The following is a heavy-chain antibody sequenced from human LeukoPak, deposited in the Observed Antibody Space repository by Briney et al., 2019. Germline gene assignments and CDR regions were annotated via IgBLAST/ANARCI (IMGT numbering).Heavy chain of an antibody. CDR3: ARQVQTNQYGSGPCDY. J-gene: IGHJ4*02. V-gene: IGHV4-34*01. D-gene: IGHD3-10*01. Sequence: SETLSLTCAVYGGSFSGYYWSWIRQPPGKGLEWIGEINHSGSTNYNPSLKSRVTISVGASKNQFSLKLSSVTAADTAVYYCARQVQTNQYGSGPCDYWGQGTLVTVSS. CDR1: GGSFSGYY. CDR2: INHSGST.